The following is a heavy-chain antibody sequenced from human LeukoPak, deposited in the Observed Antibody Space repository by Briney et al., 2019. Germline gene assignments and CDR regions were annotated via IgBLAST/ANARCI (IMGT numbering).Heavy chain of an antibody. CDR1: GGSISSYY. D-gene: IGHD3-10*01. CDR3: AGAKLYYYGSGSYYHGYNWLDP. V-gene: IGHV4-4*07. J-gene: IGHJ5*02. Sequence: SETLSLTCTVSGGSISSYYWSWIRQPAGKGLEWIGRIYTSGSTNYNPSLKSRVTMSVDTSKNQFSLKLSSVTAADTAVYYCAGAKLYYYGSGSYYHGYNWLDPWGQGTLVTVSS. CDR2: IYTSGST.